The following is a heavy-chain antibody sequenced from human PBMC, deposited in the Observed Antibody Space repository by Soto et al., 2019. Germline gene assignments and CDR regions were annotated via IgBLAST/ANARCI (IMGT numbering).Heavy chain of an antibody. CDR3: ARVRGTAGKRYFDY. V-gene: IGHV4-59*01. CDR2: TYYSGST. J-gene: IGHJ4*02. D-gene: IGHD6-13*01. Sequence: SETLSLSCTVSGGSTIAYYWNWMRQPPGKGLQWIGYTYYSGSTTYNPSLKSRVTISVDSSKNQFSLKLDSVTPADTAVYYCARVRGTAGKRYFDYWGPGTLVTVSS. CDR1: GGSTIAYY.